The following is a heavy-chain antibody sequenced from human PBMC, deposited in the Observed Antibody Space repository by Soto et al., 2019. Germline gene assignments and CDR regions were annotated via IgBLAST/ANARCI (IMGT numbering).Heavy chain of an antibody. Sequence: GGCLRLSCAASGVSVKNYQMNWVRQAPGKGLEWVSVIYSGGVTYYPDSVKGRFTTIRDTSKNTVYLQMNSLRADDTAMYYCARDPSTTGYYGLDVWGQGTTVTVSS. CDR2: IYSGGVT. CDR1: GVSVKNYQ. J-gene: IGHJ6*02. CDR3: ARDPSTTGYYGLDV. V-gene: IGHV3-53*01.